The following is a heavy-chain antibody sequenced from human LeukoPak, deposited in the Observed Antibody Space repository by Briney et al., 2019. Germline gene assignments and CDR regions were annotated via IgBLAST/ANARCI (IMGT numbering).Heavy chain of an antibody. CDR3: AEPHVKSTYGGNLDY. CDR1: GFTLSSCA. CDR2: ISYSADHT. V-gene: IGHV3-23*01. D-gene: IGHD4-23*01. Sequence: PGGSLRLSCKASGFTLSSCAMMWVRQAPGKGLAWVSSISYSADHTYYADSVKGRFTISRDIPKNTVYLHMHTLRAEDTAVYHCAEPHVKSTYGGNLDYWGQGILVTVSS. J-gene: IGHJ4*02.